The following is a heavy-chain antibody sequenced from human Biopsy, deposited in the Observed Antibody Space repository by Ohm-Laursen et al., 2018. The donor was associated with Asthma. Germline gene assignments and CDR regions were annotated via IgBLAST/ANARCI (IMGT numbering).Heavy chain of an antibody. CDR1: SGSGGYMRRGNYY. Sequence: SETLSLTCSLSSGSGGYMRRGNYYWGWIRQPPGKGLEWIGSIYYSGTTYYNPSLESRVPGSADTSKKQFSLNLTSVTAADTAVYYCVRGSSSWHHGPFHYYYGLDVWGQGTTATVSS. J-gene: IGHJ6*02. V-gene: IGHV4-39*01. CDR3: VRGSSSWHHGPFHYYYGLDV. D-gene: IGHD6-13*01. CDR2: IYYSGTT.